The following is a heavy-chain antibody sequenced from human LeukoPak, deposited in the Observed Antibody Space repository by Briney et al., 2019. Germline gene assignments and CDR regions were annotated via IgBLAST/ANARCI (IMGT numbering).Heavy chain of an antibody. CDR3: ARLKCDFWSGYYAYYYYYMDV. CDR1: GGSISSGDYY. CDR2: IYYSGST. J-gene: IGHJ6*03. D-gene: IGHD3-3*01. Sequence: PSETLSLTCTVSGGSISSGDYYWSWIRQPPGKGLEWFGYIYYSGSTYYNPSLKSRVTISVDTSKNQFSLKLSSVTAADTAVYYCARLKCDFWSGYYAYYYYYMDVWGXGTTVTVSS. V-gene: IGHV4-30-4*01.